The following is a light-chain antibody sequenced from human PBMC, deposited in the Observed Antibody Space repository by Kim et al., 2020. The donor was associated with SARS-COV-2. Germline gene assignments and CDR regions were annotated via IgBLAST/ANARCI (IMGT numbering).Light chain of an antibody. CDR1: KIGTTS. J-gene: IGLJ1*01. CDR3: QVWDSSSDHYV. Sequence: SYELTQPPSVSVAPGKTASVTCGENKIGTTSVHWYQQKPGQAPVLVIYHDSDRPSGIPERFSGSNSGNTATLTISSVEAGDEADYYCQVWDSSSDHYVFG. CDR2: HDS. V-gene: IGLV3-21*01.